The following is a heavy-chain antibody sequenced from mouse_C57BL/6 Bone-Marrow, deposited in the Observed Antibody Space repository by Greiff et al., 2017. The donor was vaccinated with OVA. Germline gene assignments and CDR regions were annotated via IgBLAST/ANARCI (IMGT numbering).Heavy chain of an antibody. D-gene: IGHD2-3*01. CDR1: GYTFTSYW. CDR2: IDPSDSYI. V-gene: IGHV1-69*01. J-gene: IGHJ1*03. Sequence: QVQLQQPGAELVMPGASVKLSCKASGYTFTSYWMHWVKQRPGQGLEWIGEIDPSDSYINYNQKFKGKSTLTVDKSSSTAYMQLSSLTSEDSAVYYCARSLYDGYHWYFDVWGTGTTVTVSS. CDR3: ARSLYDGYHWYFDV.